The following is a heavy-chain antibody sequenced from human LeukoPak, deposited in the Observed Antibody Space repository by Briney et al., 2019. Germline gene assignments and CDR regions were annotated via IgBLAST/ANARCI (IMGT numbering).Heavy chain of an antibody. J-gene: IGHJ4*02. CDR1: GYTFTDYY. V-gene: IGHV1-2*02. CDR2: INPDSGGT. D-gene: IGHD1-1*01. Sequence: ASVKVSCKASGYTFTDYYIHWVRQAPGQGLEWMGWINPDSGGTNYAQNFRGRVTMTRDTSISTTYMELSRLRSDDTAVYYCARSNNWYVYYFDHWGLGTLVTVSP. CDR3: ARSNNWYVYYFDH.